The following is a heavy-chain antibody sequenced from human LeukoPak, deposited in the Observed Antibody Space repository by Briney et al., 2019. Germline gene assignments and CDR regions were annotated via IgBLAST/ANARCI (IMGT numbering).Heavy chain of an antibody. CDR1: GASLRSGNYY. CDR3: ARRPGGYGSGSYINRFDP. Sequence: KPSETLSLTCTVSGASLRSGNYYWSWVRQYPGKGLEWIGDIYYSGSPDYNPSLESRVTISVDTSKNQMSLKLTSVTAADTAVYYCARRPGGYGSGSYINRFDPWGQGILVIVSS. J-gene: IGHJ5*02. V-gene: IGHV4-31*03. CDR2: IYYSGSP. D-gene: IGHD3-10*01.